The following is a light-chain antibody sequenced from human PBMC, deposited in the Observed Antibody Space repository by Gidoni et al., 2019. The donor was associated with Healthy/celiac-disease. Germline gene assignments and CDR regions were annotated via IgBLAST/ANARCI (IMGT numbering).Light chain of an antibody. CDR1: HSLLHSNGYNY. J-gene: IGKJ4*01. V-gene: IGKV2-28*01. CDR2: LGS. Sequence: EIVMTQSPLSLPVTPGEPASISCRSSHSLLHSNGYNYLDWYLQKPGQSPQLLIYLGSNRASGVPDRFSGSGSGTDFTLKISRVEAEDVGVYYCMQALQTPLTFGGGTKVEIK. CDR3: MQALQTPLT.